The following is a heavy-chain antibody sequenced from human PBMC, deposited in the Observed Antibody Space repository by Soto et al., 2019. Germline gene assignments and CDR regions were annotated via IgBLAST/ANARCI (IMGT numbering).Heavy chain of an antibody. D-gene: IGHD5-18*01. V-gene: IGHV4-31*03. J-gene: IGHJ4*02. Sequence: QVQLQESGPGLVKPSQTLSLTCSVSGGSISSGGYYWSWIRQHPGKGLEWIGYIYYSGSTYYNPSRTSRGSISVHTSKHQFVSQLSSVTATDTAVYYCALVYDTTLVYFDFWGQGTLVTVSS. CDR2: IYYSGST. CDR3: ALVYDTTLVYFDF. CDR1: GGSISSGGYY.